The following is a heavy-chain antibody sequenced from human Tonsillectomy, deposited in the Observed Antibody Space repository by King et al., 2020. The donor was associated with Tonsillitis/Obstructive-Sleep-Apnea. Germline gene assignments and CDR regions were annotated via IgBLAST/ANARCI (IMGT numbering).Heavy chain of an antibody. J-gene: IGHJ4*02. Sequence: QLVQSGAEVKKPGASVKVSCKASGYTFTRNYVHWVRQAPGQGLEWMGIINPIGGITTYAQNFQGRVTMTRETSTSTVNMVLSSLRAEDTAVYYCVRDDKDGRHLDYWGQGSLVSVSS. V-gene: IGHV1-46*01. CDR2: INPIGGIT. CDR3: VRDDKDGRHLDY. D-gene: IGHD2-15*01. CDR1: GYTFTRNY.